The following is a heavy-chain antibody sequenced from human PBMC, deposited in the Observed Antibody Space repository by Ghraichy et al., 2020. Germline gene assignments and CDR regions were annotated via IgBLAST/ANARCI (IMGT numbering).Heavy chain of an antibody. V-gene: IGHV3-23*01. CDR1: GFTFSSYA. Sequence: GEYLNISCAASGFTFSSYAMSWVRQAPGKGLEWVSAISGSGGSTYYADSVKGRFTISRDNSKNTLYLQMNSLRAEDTAVYYCAKDRPGYSPLGYFDLWGRGTLVTVSS. J-gene: IGHJ2*01. D-gene: IGHD5-18*01. CDR3: AKDRPGYSPLGYFDL. CDR2: ISGSGGST.